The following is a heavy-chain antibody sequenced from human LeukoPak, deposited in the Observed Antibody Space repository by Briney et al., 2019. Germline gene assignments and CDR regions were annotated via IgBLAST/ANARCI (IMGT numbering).Heavy chain of an antibody. CDR1: GFTFTSYS. J-gene: IGHJ3*02. V-gene: IGHV3-21*06. CDR2: ISSSSSYI. D-gene: IGHD5-24*01. Sequence: GGPLRLSCAASGFTFTSYSMNWVRQAPGKGLEWVSSISSSSSYIYYADSVRGRFTISRDNAKNSLYLQMNSLRAEDTAVYYCARSLEMATVRSGFDIWGQGTMVAVSS. CDR3: ARSLEMATVRSGFDI.